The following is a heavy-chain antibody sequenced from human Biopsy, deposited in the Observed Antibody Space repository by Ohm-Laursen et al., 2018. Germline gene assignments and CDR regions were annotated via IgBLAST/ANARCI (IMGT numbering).Heavy chain of an antibody. CDR1: GFTFSSSA. CDR2: IVVGSGHT. Sequence: SVKVSCKASGFTFSSSAVQWVRQARGQRLEWIGWIVVGSGHTNYAQKFQERVTITRDMSTSTAYMELTSLRSEDTAVYYCAATPTLYYYYYYAMDVWDQGTTITVSS. V-gene: IGHV1-58*01. CDR3: AATPTLYYYYYYAMDV. J-gene: IGHJ6*02.